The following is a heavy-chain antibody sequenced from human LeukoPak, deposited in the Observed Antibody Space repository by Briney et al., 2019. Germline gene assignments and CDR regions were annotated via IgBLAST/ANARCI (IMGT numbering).Heavy chain of an antibody. CDR2: INHAGSI. CDR3: ATNDGGYCTGGTCRPPKN. V-gene: IGHV4-34*01. J-gene: IGHJ4*02. D-gene: IGHD2-15*01. Sequence: PSETLSLTCAVNGGSFTVFYWTWIRQSPGKGLEWIGEINHAGSINYNPSLKCRVTISADTSKKHFSLQLTSVTAADTAVYYCATNDGGYCTGGTCRPPKNWGQGTLVIVSS. CDR1: GGSFTVFY.